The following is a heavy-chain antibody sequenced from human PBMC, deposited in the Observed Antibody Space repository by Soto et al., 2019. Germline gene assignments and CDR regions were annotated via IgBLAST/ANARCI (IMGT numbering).Heavy chain of an antibody. J-gene: IGHJ5*02. D-gene: IGHD1-26*01. CDR1: GFTFSRSS. CDR2: ISGGGTSI. V-gene: IGHV3-48*01. CDR3: AKNQGVELVPLATVDWFDP. Sequence: EVQLVESGGNLAQPGGSLRLSCAASGFTFSRSSMNWVRQAPGKGLEWVSSISGGGTSIDYADSVKGRFIISRDNAKSTVYLELNNLSAEDTAVYHCAKNQGVELVPLATVDWFDPWGQGSVVTVSS.